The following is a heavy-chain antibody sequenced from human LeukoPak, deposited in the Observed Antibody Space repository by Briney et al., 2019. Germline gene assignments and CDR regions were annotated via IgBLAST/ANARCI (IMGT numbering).Heavy chain of an antibody. J-gene: IGHJ4*02. CDR3: AHRREPYDFWSGYYV. D-gene: IGHD3-3*01. CDR1: GFSLSTNGVG. Sequence: SGPTLVKPTQTLTLTCTFSGFSLSTNGVGVGWIRQPPGKALEWLALIYWDDDKRYSPSLKSRLTITKDTSKTQVVLIMTNMDPVDTATYYCAHRREPYDFWSGYYVWGQGTLVTVSS. V-gene: IGHV2-5*02. CDR2: IYWDDDK.